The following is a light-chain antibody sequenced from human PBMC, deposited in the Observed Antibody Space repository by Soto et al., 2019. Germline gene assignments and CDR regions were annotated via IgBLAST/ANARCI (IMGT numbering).Light chain of an antibody. CDR3: SSYTSDSTLVV. J-gene: IGLJ2*01. V-gene: IGLV2-14*03. Sequence: QSALTQPAAVSGSPGQSITLSCTGTSSDVGGYNYVSWYQQHLGKAPKLMIYDVSNRPSGVSNRFSGSKSGNTASLTISGLQAEDEADYYCSSYTSDSTLVVFGGGTKVTGL. CDR1: SSDVGGYNY. CDR2: DVS.